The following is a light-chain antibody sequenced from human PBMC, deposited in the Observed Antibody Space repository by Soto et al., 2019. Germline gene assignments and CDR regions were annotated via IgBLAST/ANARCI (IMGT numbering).Light chain of an antibody. Sequence: MTQSTDTLYVSPGERVTLSCRASQSVSDKLAWYQQKPGQGPRLLVYRASTRTLGIPARFSGSESGTEFTLTISSLQSEDFAVYYCQQYNTWPITFGQGTRLEIK. CDR1: QSVSDK. V-gene: IGKV3-15*01. CDR2: RAS. CDR3: QQYNTWPIT. J-gene: IGKJ5*01.